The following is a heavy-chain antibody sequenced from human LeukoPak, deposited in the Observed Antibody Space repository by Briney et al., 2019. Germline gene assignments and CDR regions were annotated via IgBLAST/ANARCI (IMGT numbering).Heavy chain of an antibody. CDR2: INAGNGNT. J-gene: IGHJ4*02. Sequence: ASVKVSCKASGYTFTSYAMHWVRQAPGQRLEWMGWINAGNGNTKYSQTFQGRVTITRDTSASTAYMELSSLRSEDTAVYYCATLADSSGYYFFDYWGQGTLVTVSS. D-gene: IGHD3-22*01. CDR3: ATLADSSGYYFFDY. V-gene: IGHV1-3*01. CDR1: GYTFTSYA.